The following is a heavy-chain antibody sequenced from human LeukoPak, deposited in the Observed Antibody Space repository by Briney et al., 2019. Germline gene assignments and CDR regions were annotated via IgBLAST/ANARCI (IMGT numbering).Heavy chain of an antibody. J-gene: IGHJ4*02. D-gene: IGHD4-17*01. CDR2: IIPIFGTA. V-gene: IGHV1-69*01. CDR1: GGTFSIYA. CDR3: ARERSPNGDYIFDY. Sequence: GSSVKVSCKASGGTFSIYAISWVRQAPGQGLEWMGGIIPIFGTANYAQKFQGRVTITADESTSTAYMELSSLRSEDTAVYYCARERSPNGDYIFDYWGQGTLVTVSS.